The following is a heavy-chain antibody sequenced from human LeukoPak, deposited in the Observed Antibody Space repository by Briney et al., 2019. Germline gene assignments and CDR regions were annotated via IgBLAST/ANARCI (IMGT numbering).Heavy chain of an antibody. CDR1: GVSIFSSY. CDR3: ATGRSIRYFDY. Sequence: SETLSLTCTVSGVSIFSSYWNLVRQPPGKGLEWIGYVHYSGSTNYNPSLESRVTISVDTSKSQFSLKLSSATAADTAVYYCATGRSIRYFDYWGQGTLLTVSS. V-gene: IGHV4-59*12. CDR2: VHYSGST. J-gene: IGHJ4*02. D-gene: IGHD3-9*01.